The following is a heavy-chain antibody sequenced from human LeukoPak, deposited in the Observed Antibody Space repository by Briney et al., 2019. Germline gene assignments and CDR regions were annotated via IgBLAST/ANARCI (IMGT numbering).Heavy chain of an antibody. V-gene: IGHV3-7*01. J-gene: IGHJ4*02. CDR3: AGGTGWLTTD. Sequence: GGSLRLSCTASLFTFSDYWMNWVRQAPGKGLEWVANIKQDGSVEKYVDSVKGRFTISRDNAKNSLYLQMNSLRAEDTAIYYCAGGTGWLTTDWRQGTLVTVSS. D-gene: IGHD6-19*01. CDR1: LFTFSDYW. CDR2: IKQDGSVE.